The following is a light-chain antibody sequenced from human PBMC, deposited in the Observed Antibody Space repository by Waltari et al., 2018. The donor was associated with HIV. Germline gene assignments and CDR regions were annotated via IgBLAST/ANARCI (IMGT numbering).Light chain of an antibody. CDR2: RND. J-gene: IGLJ2*01. Sequence: SVVTQPPSASGTPGQRVTISCSGNTSNIGSNYVFWYQNLPGTAPKLLIHRNDQRPSGGPDRFSGSTSGTSASLAISGLRSEDEADYYCVTWDDSLRGVVFGGGTKVAVL. CDR1: TSNIGSNY. V-gene: IGLV1-47*01. CDR3: VTWDDSLRGVV.